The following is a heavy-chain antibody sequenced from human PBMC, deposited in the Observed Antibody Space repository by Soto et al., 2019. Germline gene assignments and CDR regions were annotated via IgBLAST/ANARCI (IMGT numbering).Heavy chain of an antibody. Sequence: QVQLVESGGGVVQPGTSLRLSCAPSGFTFSSYSMHWVRQAPGKGLEWVAVIWYDGSKQYYADSVKGRFTISRDNSKNTLYLQMNSLRAEDTAVYYCARDPGVTNYYFDYWGQGTLVTVSS. V-gene: IGHV3-33*01. CDR2: IWYDGSKQ. J-gene: IGHJ4*02. D-gene: IGHD3-3*01. CDR1: GFTFSSYS. CDR3: ARDPGVTNYYFDY.